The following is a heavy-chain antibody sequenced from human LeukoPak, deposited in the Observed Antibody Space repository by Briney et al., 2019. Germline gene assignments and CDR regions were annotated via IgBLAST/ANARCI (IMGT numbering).Heavy chain of an antibody. J-gene: IGHJ6*03. Sequence: GGSLRLSCAASGFTFSSYAMSWVRQAPGKGLEWVSAISGSGGSTYYADSVKGRFTISRGNSKNTLYPQMNSLRAEDTAVYYCTTDRSPIRFLEWLSYRDYYYMDVWGKGTTVTVSS. V-gene: IGHV3-23*01. CDR2: ISGSGGST. CDR3: TTDRSPIRFLEWLSYRDYYYMDV. CDR1: GFTFSSYA. D-gene: IGHD3-3*01.